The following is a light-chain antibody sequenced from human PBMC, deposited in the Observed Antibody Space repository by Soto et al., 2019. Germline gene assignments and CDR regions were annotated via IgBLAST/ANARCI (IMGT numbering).Light chain of an antibody. CDR1: QNILSY. V-gene: IGKV1-39*01. Sequence: DIQLTQSPASLSASVGDRVTITCRSSQNILSYLNWYQQKPGQAPNLLIYTASNLESGVPSRFSGSGSGTDFTLTISSLQPEDFATYYCQQSYTTLITFGQGTRLEIK. CDR3: QQSYTTLIT. J-gene: IGKJ5*01. CDR2: TAS.